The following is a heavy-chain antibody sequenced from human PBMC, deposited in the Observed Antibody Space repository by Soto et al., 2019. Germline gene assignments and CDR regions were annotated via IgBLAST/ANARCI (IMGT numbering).Heavy chain of an antibody. J-gene: IGHJ4*02. CDR3: VRYYDFWTGYSLFDY. Sequence: EEQEVESGGDLVQPGGSLRLSCATSGFTFSNYWMTWVRLPPGKGLEWVANIKHDGSEKYYADSVRGRFTISRDNAKNSLYLQMNSLRAEDTAVYFCVRYYDFWTGYSLFDYWGRGTVVTVSS. CDR2: IKHDGSEK. CDR1: GFTFSNYW. V-gene: IGHV3-7*01. D-gene: IGHD3-3*01.